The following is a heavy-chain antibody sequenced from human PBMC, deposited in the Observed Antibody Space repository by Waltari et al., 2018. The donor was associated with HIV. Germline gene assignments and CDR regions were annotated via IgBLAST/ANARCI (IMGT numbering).Heavy chain of an antibody. Sequence: EVEVVESGGGLIKPGGSLRLSCRASGLTLSYAWVNWVRQSPGKGLAWVGRVKKQTESGTRDYAAPVKGRFTVSRDDSQNTAFLQMNSLKDEDTGLYYCFIQPRGTGGYYFVGGGYWVHGTPVIVS. CDR1: GLTLSYAW. D-gene: IGHD3-10*01. CDR2: VKKQTESGTR. J-gene: IGHJ4*01. V-gene: IGHV3-15*01. CDR3: FIQPRGTGGYYFVGGGY.